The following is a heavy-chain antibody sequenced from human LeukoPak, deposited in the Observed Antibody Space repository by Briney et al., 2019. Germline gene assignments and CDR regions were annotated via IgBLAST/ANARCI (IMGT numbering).Heavy chain of an antibody. CDR1: GGSISSSSYY. Sequence: SETLSLTCTVSGGSISSSSYYWGWIRQPPGKGLEWIGSIYYSGSTYYSPSLKSRVTISVDTSKNQFSLKLSSVTAADTAVYYCARRLAAAAFDYWGQGTLVTVSS. J-gene: IGHJ4*02. V-gene: IGHV4-39*01. D-gene: IGHD6-13*01. CDR2: IYYSGST. CDR3: ARRLAAAAFDY.